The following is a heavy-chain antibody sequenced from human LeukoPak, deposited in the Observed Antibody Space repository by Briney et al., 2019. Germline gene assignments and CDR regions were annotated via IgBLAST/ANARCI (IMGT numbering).Heavy chain of an antibody. CDR3: ARGVMVGATDY. D-gene: IGHD1-26*01. J-gene: IGHJ4*02. V-gene: IGHV3-74*01. CDR2: INSDGSST. Sequence: TGGSLRLSCAASGFTFSSYWMHWVRRAPGKGLVWVSRINSDGSSTSYADSVKGRFTISRDNAKNTLYLQMNSLRAEDTAVYYCARGVMVGATDYWGQGTLVTVSS. CDR1: GFTFSSYW.